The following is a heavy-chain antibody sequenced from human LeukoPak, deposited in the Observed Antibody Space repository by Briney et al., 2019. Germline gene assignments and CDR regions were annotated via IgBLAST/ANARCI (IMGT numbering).Heavy chain of an antibody. Sequence: SETLSLTCNVSGGSVRGYYWSWIRQPPGKGLEWIGYIYSSGSTNYNPSLKSRVTMSVDTSKNQFSLKVSSVTAADTAVYYCARGPTRDDVFDIWGQGTMVTVSS. V-gene: IGHV4-59*02. CDR2: IYSSGST. CDR3: ARGPTRDDVFDI. CDR1: GGSVRGYY. J-gene: IGHJ3*02.